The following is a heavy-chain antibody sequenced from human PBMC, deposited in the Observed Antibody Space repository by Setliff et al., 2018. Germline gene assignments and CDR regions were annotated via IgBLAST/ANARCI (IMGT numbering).Heavy chain of an antibody. D-gene: IGHD1-26*01. V-gene: IGHV4-38-2*01. CDR2: VYHRGST. J-gene: IGHJ3*02. CDR3: ARASVEGSSGWELLQAFDI. CDR1: GYSIGYSIGSGHY. Sequence: TSETLSLTCAVSGYSIGYSIGSGHYWGWIRQPPGKGLEWIGSVYHRGSTYYNPSLESRVTISVDPSKNQFSLKLSSVTAADTAVYYCARASVEGSSGWELLQAFDIWGQGTMVTVSS.